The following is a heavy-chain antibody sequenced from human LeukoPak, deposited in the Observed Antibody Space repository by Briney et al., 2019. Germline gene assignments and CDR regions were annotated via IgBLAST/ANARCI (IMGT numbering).Heavy chain of an antibody. CDR2: IWYDGSNK. CDR1: GFTFSSYG. Sequence: GGSLRLSCAASGFTFSSYGMHWVRQAPGKGLEWVAVIWYDGSNKYYADSVKGRFTISRDNSKNTLYLQMNSLRAEDTAVYYCAGSSSWYGTTDWFDPWAQGTLVTVSS. J-gene: IGHJ5*02. CDR3: AGSSSWYGTTDWFDP. D-gene: IGHD6-13*01. V-gene: IGHV3-33*01.